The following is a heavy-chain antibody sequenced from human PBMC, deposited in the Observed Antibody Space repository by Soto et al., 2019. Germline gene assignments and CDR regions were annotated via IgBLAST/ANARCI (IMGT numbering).Heavy chain of an antibody. D-gene: IGHD6-13*01. J-gene: IGHJ4*02. Sequence: GSLRLSCEGSGFTFSSYSMNWVRQAPGKGLEWVSSISGSGGYIYYADSVKGRFTISRDNAKNSLYLQMTSLRDEDTALYYCARDRQSTPWYAADYWGQGSLVTVSS. CDR3: ARDRQSTPWYAADY. CDR1: GFTFSSYS. V-gene: IGHV3-21*01. CDR2: ISGSGGYI.